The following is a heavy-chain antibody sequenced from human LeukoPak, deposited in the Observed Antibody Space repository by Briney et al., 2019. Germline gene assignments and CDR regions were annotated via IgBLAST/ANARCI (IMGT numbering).Heavy chain of an antibody. CDR1: GFSLSTSGVG. CDR3: ARGVATYYDILTGYYTGHYFDY. CDR2: IYWNDDK. D-gene: IGHD3-9*01. J-gene: IGHJ4*02. V-gene: IGHV2-5*01. Sequence: SGPTLVNPTQTLTLTCTFSGFSLSTSGVGVGWIRQPPGKALEWLALIYWNDDKRYSPSLKSRLTITKDTSKNQVVLTMTNMDPVDTATYYCARGVATYYDILTGYYTGHYFDYWGQGNLVTVSS.